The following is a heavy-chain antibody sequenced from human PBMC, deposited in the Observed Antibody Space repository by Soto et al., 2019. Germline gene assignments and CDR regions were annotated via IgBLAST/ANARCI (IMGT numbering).Heavy chain of an antibody. CDR3: ARQSTDYYGVATIYGY. D-gene: IGHD5-12*01. CDR2: FYYSGST. J-gene: IGHJ4*02. CDR1: GDSISSNNYY. Sequence: QLQLQESGPGLVKPSETLSLTCTVSGDSISSNNYYWGWIRQPPGKGLEWIGSFYYSGSTYYNPSLKSRVIISVDTSKNQFSLKLTSVTAANTAVYYCARQSTDYYGVATIYGYWGQGILVTVSS. V-gene: IGHV4-39*01.